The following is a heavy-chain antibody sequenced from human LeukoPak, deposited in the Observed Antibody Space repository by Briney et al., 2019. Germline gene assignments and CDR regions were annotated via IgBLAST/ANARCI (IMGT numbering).Heavy chain of an antibody. D-gene: IGHD5-12*01. J-gene: IGHJ4*02. CDR2: ISGYNGNT. CDR3: ARGTYSGYDRLDY. Sequence: ASVKVSCKASGYIFTSYGISWARQAPGQGLEWMGWISGYNGNTNYARKLQGRVTMTTDTSTSTAYMELRSLRSDDTAMYYCARGTYSGYDRLDYWGQGTVVTVSS. CDR1: GYIFTSYG. V-gene: IGHV1-18*01.